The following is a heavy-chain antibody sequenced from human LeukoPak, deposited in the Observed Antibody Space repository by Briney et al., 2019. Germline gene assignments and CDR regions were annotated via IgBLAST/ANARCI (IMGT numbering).Heavy chain of an antibody. D-gene: IGHD3-10*01. CDR2: IYNSGST. CDR1: GGSISNND. Sequence: SETLSLTCTVSGGSISNNDWSWIRQPPGKGLEWIGYIYNSGSTNYNPSLESRVTISVDTSKNQFSLKLSSVTAADTAVYYCTRLIMSSIYYYYMDVWGKGTTVTVSS. CDR3: TRLIMSSIYYYYMDV. J-gene: IGHJ6*03. V-gene: IGHV4-59*01.